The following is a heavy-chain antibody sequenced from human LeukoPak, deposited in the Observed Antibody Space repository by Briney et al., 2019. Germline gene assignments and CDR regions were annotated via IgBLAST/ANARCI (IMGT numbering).Heavy chain of an antibody. CDR3: ARVRGGRYYYDSSGYLSFDY. V-gene: IGHV4-34*01. CDR2: INHSGST. D-gene: IGHD3-22*01. J-gene: IGHJ4*02. CDR1: GGSFSGYY. Sequence: SETLSLTCAVYGGSFSGYYWSWIRQPPGKGLEWIGEINHSGSTNYNPSLKSRVTISVDTSKDQFSLKLSSVTAADTAVYYCARVRGGRYYYDSSGYLSFDYWGQGTLVTVSS.